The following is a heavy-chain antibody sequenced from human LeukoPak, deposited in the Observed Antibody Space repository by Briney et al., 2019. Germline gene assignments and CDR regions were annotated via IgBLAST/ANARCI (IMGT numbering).Heavy chain of an antibody. D-gene: IGHD1-14*01. J-gene: IGHJ6*03. CDR2: INPNSGGT. Sequence: ASVKVSCKASGYTFTGYYMLWVRQAPGQGLEWMGWINPNSGGTNYAQKFQGRVTMTRDTSISTAYMELSRLRSDDTAVYYCAREKGRTDYYYYYYMDVWGKGTTVTVSS. V-gene: IGHV1-2*02. CDR1: GYTFTGYY. CDR3: AREKGRTDYYYYYYMDV.